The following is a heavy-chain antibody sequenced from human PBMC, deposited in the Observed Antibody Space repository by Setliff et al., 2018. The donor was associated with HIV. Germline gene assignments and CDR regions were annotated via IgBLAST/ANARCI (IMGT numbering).Heavy chain of an antibody. D-gene: IGHD6-6*01. V-gene: IGHV4-59*11. CDR2: ILHSGNS. CDR3: ATEGREKLALFDH. CDR1: GLSMRAHH. Sequence: PSETLSLTCNVSGLSMRAHHWSWVRLPPGKTLEWLGYILHSGNSNYNPSFKNRVTISLNEAKRQFSLDLKSVTSADTAVYYCATEGREKLALFDHWGLGTLVTVSS. J-gene: IGHJ4*02.